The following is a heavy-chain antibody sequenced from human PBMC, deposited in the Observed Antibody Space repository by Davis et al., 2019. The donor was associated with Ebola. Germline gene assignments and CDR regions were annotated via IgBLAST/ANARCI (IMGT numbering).Heavy chain of an antibody. V-gene: IGHV3-48*03. CDR2: ISSSGSTI. J-gene: IGHJ5*02. Sequence: GGSLRLSCAASGFTFSSYEMNWVRQAPGKGLEWVSYISSSGSTIYYADSVKGRFTISRDNAKNSLYLQMNSLRAEDTAVYYCVFQLLSVDCSWGQGTLVTVSS. D-gene: IGHD2-2*01. CDR3: VFQLLSVDCS. CDR1: GFTFSSYE.